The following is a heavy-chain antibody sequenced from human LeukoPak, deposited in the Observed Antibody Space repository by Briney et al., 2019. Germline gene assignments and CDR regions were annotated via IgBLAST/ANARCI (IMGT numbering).Heavy chain of an antibody. J-gene: IGHJ5*02. CDR1: GGSISRYY. CDR3: ARHIGSSPNWFDP. D-gene: IGHD6-13*01. CDR2: ISDSGST. V-gene: IGHV4-59*08. Sequence: PSETLSLTCTVSGGSISRYYWSWIRQPPGKGLEWIGYISDSGSTNYNPSLGSRITISIDASKNQFSLKLSSVTAADTAVYYCARHIGSSPNWFDPWGQGTLVTVSS.